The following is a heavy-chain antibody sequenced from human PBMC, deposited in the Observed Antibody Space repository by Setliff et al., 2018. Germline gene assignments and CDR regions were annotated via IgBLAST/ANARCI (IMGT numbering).Heavy chain of an antibody. CDR3: ATWLVAYFASGTFPF. V-gene: IGHV1-18*01. Sequence: ASVKVSCKASGYTFNTYGVTWVRQAPGQGLEWMGWINNYSFKTTYSQKFLDRVTVTTDTSATTAYMELKNLRSDDTAVYYCATWLVAYFASGTFPFWGQGTRVTVSS. D-gene: IGHD3-10*01. CDR2: INNYSFKT. CDR1: GYTFNTYG. J-gene: IGHJ4*02.